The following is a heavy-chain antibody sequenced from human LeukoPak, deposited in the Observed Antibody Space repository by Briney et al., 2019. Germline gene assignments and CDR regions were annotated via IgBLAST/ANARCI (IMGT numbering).Heavy chain of an antibody. J-gene: IGHJ6*02. CDR2: ISYDGSNK. CDR3: AKDSGGYYYDSSGYYGYYYYYYGMDV. Sequence: GGSLRLSCAASGFTFSSYGMPWVRQAPGKGLEWVAVISYDGSNKYYADSVKGRFTISRDNSKNTLYLQMNSLRAEDTAVYYCAKDSGGYYYDSSGYYGYYYYYYGMDVWGQGTTVTVSS. CDR1: GFTFSSYG. V-gene: IGHV3-30*18. D-gene: IGHD3-22*01.